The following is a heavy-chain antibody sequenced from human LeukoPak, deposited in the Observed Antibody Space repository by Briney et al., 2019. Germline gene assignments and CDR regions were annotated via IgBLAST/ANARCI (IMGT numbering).Heavy chain of an antibody. V-gene: IGHV4-34*01. CDR3: ARGNRDYGDYVIYWFDP. J-gene: IGHJ5*02. Sequence: SETLSLNCAVYGRSFSAYYWSWVRQPPGKGLEWIGEINHSGSTNYNPSLKSRVTMSVDTSKNQFSLKLSSVTAADTAVYYCARGNRDYGDYVIYWFDPWGQGTLVTVSS. CDR1: GRSFSAYY. CDR2: INHSGST. D-gene: IGHD4-17*01.